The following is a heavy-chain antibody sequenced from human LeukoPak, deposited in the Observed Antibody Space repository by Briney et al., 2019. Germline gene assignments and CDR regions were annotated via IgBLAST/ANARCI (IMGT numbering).Heavy chain of an antibody. CDR3: ARVTPTTIVGATGWTVDY. CDR1: GFTFDDYG. V-gene: IGHV3-20*04. J-gene: IGHJ4*02. D-gene: IGHD1-26*01. Sequence: GGSLRLSCAASGFTFDDYGMSWVRQAPGKGLEWVSGINWNGGSTGSADSVKGRFTISRDNAKNSLYLQMNSLRAEDTALYYCARVTPTTIVGATGWTVDYWGQGTLVTVSS. CDR2: INWNGGST.